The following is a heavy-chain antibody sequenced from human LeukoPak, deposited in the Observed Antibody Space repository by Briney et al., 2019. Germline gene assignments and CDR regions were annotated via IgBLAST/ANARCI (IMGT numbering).Heavy chain of an antibody. V-gene: IGHV3-48*02. CDR1: GFIFSNYS. CDR3: ARPSRSTGPAY. D-gene: IGHD2-2*01. CDR2: ISSTSNTI. Sequence: GGSLRLCCAASGFIFSNYSMNWVRQAPGKGLEWVSWISSTSNTIYYADSVKGRFTISRDNAKNSLDLQMNSLRDEDTAVYYCARPSRSTGPAYWGQGTLVTVSS. J-gene: IGHJ4*02.